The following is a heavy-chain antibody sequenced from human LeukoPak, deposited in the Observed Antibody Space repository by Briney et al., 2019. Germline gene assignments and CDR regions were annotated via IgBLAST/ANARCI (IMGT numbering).Heavy chain of an antibody. CDR1: GYTFTDYF. CDR3: ARDHSTVRGYYGSETFDISYMDV. D-gene: IGHD3-10*01. V-gene: IGHV1-2*02. CDR2: INPNSGGT. J-gene: IGHJ6*03. Sequence: ASVKVSCKASGYTFTDYFMHWVRQAPGQGLEWMGWINPNSGGTNFAQKFQGRVTMTRDTSISTAFMEVSSLRSEDTAVYFCARDHSTVRGYYGSETFDISYMDVWGKGTTITVSS.